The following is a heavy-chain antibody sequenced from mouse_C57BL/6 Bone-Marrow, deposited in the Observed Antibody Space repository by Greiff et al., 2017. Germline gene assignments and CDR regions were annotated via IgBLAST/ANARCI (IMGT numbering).Heavy chain of an antibody. CDR3: AGYDYEDYAMDY. D-gene: IGHD2-4*01. CDR1: GFTFSDFY. J-gene: IGHJ4*01. V-gene: IGHV7-1*01. Sequence: EVQVVESGGGLVQSGRSLRLSCATSGFTFSDFYMEWVRQAPGKGLEWIAASRNKANDYTSEYSVSVKGRFIVSRDSSKSILHLQMIALRAEDAAIYYCAGYDYEDYAMDYWGQGTSVTVSS. CDR2: SRNKANDYTS.